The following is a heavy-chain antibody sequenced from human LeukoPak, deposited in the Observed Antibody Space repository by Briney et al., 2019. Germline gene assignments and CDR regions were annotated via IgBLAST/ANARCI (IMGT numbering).Heavy chain of an antibody. CDR1: GYTFSIYA. CDR3: ARGGKIQLWPRRENYNYYMDA. V-gene: IGHV3-30*04. D-gene: IGHD5-18*01. J-gene: IGHJ6*03. CDR2: ISYDGSNK. Sequence: GRSLRLSCAASGYTFSIYAMHWVRQAPGKGLEWGAVISYDGSNKYYADSVKGRFTISRDTSQNTLYLQMNSLRAEHTAVYYCARGGKIQLWPRRENYNYYMDAWGKRTTVTVSS.